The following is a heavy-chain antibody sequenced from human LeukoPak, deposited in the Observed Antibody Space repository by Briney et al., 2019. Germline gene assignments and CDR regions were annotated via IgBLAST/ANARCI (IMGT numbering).Heavy chain of an antibody. CDR3: ARDGESTYYYYGMDV. Sequence: PSETLSLTCTVSGGSISSYYWSWIRPPAGKGMEWIGLIYRSGTTNSNPSLKSRVTMSLDTSKSQFSLRLTSVTAADTAVYYCARDGESTYYYYGMDVWGQGTTVTVSS. V-gene: IGHV4-4*07. D-gene: IGHD3-10*01. CDR2: IYRSGTT. J-gene: IGHJ6*02. CDR1: GGSISSYY.